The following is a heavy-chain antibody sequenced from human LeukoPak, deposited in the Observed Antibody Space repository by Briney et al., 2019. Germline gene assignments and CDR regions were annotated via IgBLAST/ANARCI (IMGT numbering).Heavy chain of an antibody. Sequence: GGSLRLSCAASGFTFSSYAMSWVRQAPGKGLEWVSYISSSSSTIYYADSVKGRFTISRDNAKNSLYLQMNSLRDEDTAVYYCARDQVVGYSYGTGAFDIWGQGTMVTVSS. CDR2: ISSSSSTI. V-gene: IGHV3-48*02. CDR3: ARDQVVGYSYGTGAFDI. D-gene: IGHD5-18*01. J-gene: IGHJ3*02. CDR1: GFTFSSYA.